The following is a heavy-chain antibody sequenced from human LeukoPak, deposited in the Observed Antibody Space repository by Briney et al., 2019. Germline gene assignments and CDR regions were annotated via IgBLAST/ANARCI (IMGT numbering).Heavy chain of an antibody. J-gene: IGHJ3*02. V-gene: IGHV3-48*04. CDR2: ISSTSSSR. D-gene: IGHD2-21*01. Sequence: PGGSLRLSCAASEFTFRSYAMNWVRQAPGKGLEWVSYISSTSSSRYYADSVKGRFTISRDNAKNTLYLQMNSLRAEDTAMYYCTRILVGGNRAFDIWGQGTMATVSS. CDR3: TRILVGGNRAFDI. CDR1: EFTFRSYA.